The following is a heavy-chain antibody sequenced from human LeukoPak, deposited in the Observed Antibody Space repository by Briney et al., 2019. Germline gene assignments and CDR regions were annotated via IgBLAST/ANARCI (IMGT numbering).Heavy chain of an antibody. CDR2: ISWNSGSI. D-gene: IGHD3-22*01. J-gene: IGHJ4*02. Sequence: GGSLRLSCAASGFTFDDHAMHWVRQAPGKGLEWVSGISWNSGSIGYADSVKGRFTISRDNAKNSLYLQMNSLRAEDTALYYCAKDGRDYYDSSGTFDYWGQGTLVTVSS. CDR1: GFTFDDHA. V-gene: IGHV3-9*01. CDR3: AKDGRDYYDSSGTFDY.